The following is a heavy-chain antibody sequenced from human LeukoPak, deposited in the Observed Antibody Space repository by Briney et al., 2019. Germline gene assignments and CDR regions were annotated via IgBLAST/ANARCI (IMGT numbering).Heavy chain of an antibody. J-gene: IGHJ3*02. CDR3: ASAPRPQRWLHLGTGQNDAFDI. CDR1: GYSFTSYW. D-gene: IGHD5-24*01. Sequence: GESLKISCKGSGYSFTSYWIGWVRQMPGKGLEWMGIIYPGDSDTRYSPSFQGQVTISADKSISTAYLQWSSLKASDTAIYYCASAPRPQRWLHLGTGQNDAFDIWGQGTMVTVSS. CDR2: IYPGDSDT. V-gene: IGHV5-51*01.